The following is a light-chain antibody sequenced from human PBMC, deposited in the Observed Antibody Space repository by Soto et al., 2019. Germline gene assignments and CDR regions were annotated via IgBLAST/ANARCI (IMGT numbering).Light chain of an antibody. CDR2: AAS. CDR1: QTVTSY. CDR3: QQSYRFPKT. J-gene: IGKJ1*01. Sequence: DVQMNQSPSSLSASLGESLTLTCRASQTVTSYLNWYQQKPVKAPKLLIYAASTLQSGVPSRFSGSGSGTEFTLTIISLQPEDFATYYCQQSYRFPKTFGRGTKVDIK. V-gene: IGKV1-39*01.